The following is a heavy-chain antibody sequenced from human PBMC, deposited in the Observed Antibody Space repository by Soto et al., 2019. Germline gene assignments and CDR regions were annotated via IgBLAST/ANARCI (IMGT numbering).Heavy chain of an antibody. V-gene: IGHV3-48*02. CDR2: ISSSSSTI. D-gene: IGHD2-15*01. CDR1: GFTFSSYS. J-gene: IGHJ5*02. Sequence: GGSLRLSCAASGFTFSSYSMNWVRQAPGKGLEWVSYISSSSSTIYYADSVKGRFTISRDNAKNSLYLQMNSLRDEDTAVYYCARVFTVVVAATYPPFDPWGQGTLVTVSS. CDR3: ARVFTVVVAATYPPFDP.